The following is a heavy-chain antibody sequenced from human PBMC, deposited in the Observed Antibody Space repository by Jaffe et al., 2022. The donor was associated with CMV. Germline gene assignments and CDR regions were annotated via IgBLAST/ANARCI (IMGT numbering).Heavy chain of an antibody. CDR2: IIPIFGTA. V-gene: IGHV1-69*01. CDR3: ARVLGCSGGSCPPLWAFDI. J-gene: IGHJ3*02. CDR1: GGTFSSYA. D-gene: IGHD2-15*01. Sequence: QVQLVQSGAEVKKPGSSVKVSCKASGGTFSSYAISWVRQAPGQGLEWMGGIIPIFGTANYAQKFQGRVTITADESTSTAYMELSSLRSEDTAVYYCARVLGCSGGSCPPLWAFDIWGQGTMVTVSS.